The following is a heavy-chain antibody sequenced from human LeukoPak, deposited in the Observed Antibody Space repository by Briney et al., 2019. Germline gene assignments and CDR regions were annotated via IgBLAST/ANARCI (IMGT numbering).Heavy chain of an antibody. CDR1: GRSVSSGSYY. Sequence: SETLSLTCTVSGRSVSSGSYYWSWIRQPPGKGLEWIGYIYYSGSTNYNPSLKSRVTISVDTSKNQFSLKLSSVTAADTAVYYCARDKTNWFDPWGQGTLVTVSS. CDR3: ARDKTNWFDP. J-gene: IGHJ5*02. V-gene: IGHV4-61*01. CDR2: IYYSGST.